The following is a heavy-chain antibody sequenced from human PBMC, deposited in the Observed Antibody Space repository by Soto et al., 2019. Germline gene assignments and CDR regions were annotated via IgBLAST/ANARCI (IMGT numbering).Heavy chain of an antibody. D-gene: IGHD4-17*01. CDR3: AKVGGGGDYYFDY. V-gene: IGHV3-23*01. J-gene: IGHJ4*02. Sequence: GGSLRLSCAASGFTFSSYAMSWVRPAPGKGLEWVSAISGSGGSTYYADSVKGRFTISRDNSKNTLYLQMNSLRAEDTAVYYCAKVGGGGDYYFDYWGQGTLVTVSS. CDR1: GFTFSSYA. CDR2: ISGSGGST.